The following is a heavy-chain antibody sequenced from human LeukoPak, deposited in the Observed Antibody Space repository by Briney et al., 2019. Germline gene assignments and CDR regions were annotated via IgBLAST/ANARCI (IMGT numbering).Heavy chain of an antibody. CDR1: GFTFSSYA. Sequence: GSLRLSCAASGFTFSSYAMHWVRQAPGKGLEWVAVISYDGSNKYYADSVKGRFTISRDNSKNTLYLQMNSLRAEDTAVYYCASVRSSSPGWGQGTLVTVSS. J-gene: IGHJ4*02. D-gene: IGHD6-6*01. CDR2: ISYDGSNK. V-gene: IGHV3-30-3*01. CDR3: ASVRSSSPG.